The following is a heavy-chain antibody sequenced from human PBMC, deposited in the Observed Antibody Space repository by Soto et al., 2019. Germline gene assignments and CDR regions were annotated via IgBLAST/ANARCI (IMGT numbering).Heavy chain of an antibody. CDR1: GFTFSSYW. Sequence: EVQLVESGGGLVQPGGSLRLSCAASGFTFSSYWMSWVRQAPGKGLEWVANIKQDGSEKYYVDSVKGRFTISRDNAKNSLYLQMNSLRAEDTAVYYCARDPKPKYCTNGVCNRGYCGMDVWGQGTTVTVSS. CDR2: IKQDGSEK. J-gene: IGHJ6*02. CDR3: ARDPKPKYCTNGVCNRGYCGMDV. D-gene: IGHD2-8*01. V-gene: IGHV3-7*03.